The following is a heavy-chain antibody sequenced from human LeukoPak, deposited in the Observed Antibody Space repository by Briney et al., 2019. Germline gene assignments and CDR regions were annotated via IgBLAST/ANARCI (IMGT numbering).Heavy chain of an antibody. J-gene: IGHJ3*02. Sequence: PSETLSLTCTVSGGSISSYYWSWIRQPPGKGLEWIGYIYYSGSTNYNPSLKSRVTMSVDTSKNQFSLKLSSVTAADTAVYYCARQKYYYDSSGYPRRDAFDIWGQGTMVTVSS. CDR3: ARQKYYYDSSGYPRRDAFDI. V-gene: IGHV4-59*08. D-gene: IGHD3-22*01. CDR2: IYYSGST. CDR1: GGSISSYY.